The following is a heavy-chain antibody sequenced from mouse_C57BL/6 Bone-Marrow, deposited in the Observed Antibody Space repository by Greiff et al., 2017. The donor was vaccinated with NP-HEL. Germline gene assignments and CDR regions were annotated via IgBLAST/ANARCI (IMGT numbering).Heavy chain of an antibody. V-gene: IGHV1-80*01. CDR1: GYSFTSYW. J-gene: IGHJ3*01. Sequence: VQLQQSGAELVKPGASVTISCKASGYSFTSYWLNWVKQRPGQGLAWIGQIYPGNGATNYNGKFKDKAVLNADKSSSTAYMQLSSLTSEDSAVYFCARGAYWGQGTLVTVSA. CDR2: IYPGNGAT. CDR3: ARGAY.